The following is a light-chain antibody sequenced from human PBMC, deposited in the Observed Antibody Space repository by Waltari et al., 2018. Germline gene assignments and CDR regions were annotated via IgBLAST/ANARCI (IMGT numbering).Light chain of an antibody. J-gene: IGKJ3*01. CDR3: MQTLQTPAILT. V-gene: IGKV2-28*01. CDR1: QSLLHSNGYNS. Sequence: DIVMTQSPLSLPVTPGEPASISCRSSQSLLHSNGYNSLDWYLQKPGQSPQLLIYLGSNRASGVPDRFSGSGSGTDFTLKISRVEAEDVGVYYCMQTLQTPAILTLGPGTKVDIK. CDR2: LGS.